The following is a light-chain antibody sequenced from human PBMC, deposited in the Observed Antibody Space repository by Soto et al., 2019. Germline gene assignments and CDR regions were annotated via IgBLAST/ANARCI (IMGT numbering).Light chain of an antibody. J-gene: IGKJ1*01. CDR3: QQYGSSPWM. Sequence: EVVLTQSPGTLSLSPGEKATLSCRASQSVSSTYLAGYQQKPGQTPRHLIYGASSRATGIPDRFSGSGSGTDFTLTMSKVEPEDFVVYYCQQYGSSPWMFGQGTKVEIK. V-gene: IGKV3-20*01. CDR1: QSVSSTY. CDR2: GAS.